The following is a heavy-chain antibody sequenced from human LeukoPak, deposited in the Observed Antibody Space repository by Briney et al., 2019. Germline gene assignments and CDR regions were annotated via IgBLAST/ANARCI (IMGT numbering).Heavy chain of an antibody. CDR3: ARDEFIRRYFDY. V-gene: IGHV1-46*01. J-gene: IGHJ4*02. Sequence: GASVKVSCKAAGYTFTSYYMHWVRQAPGQGLEWMGIINPSGGSTSYAQKFQGRVTMTRDTSTSTVYMELSSLRSEDTAVYYCARDEFIRRYFDYWGQGTLVTVSS. CDR2: INPSGGST. D-gene: IGHD3-10*01. CDR1: GYTFTSYY.